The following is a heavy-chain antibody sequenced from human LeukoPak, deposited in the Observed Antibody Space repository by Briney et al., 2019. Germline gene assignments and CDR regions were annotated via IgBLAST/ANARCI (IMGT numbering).Heavy chain of an antibody. CDR2: ISTNTGNP. Sequence: GASVKVSCKTSGYTFTSYDMNWVRQAPGQGLEWMGWISTNTGNPTYAQGFTGRFVFSLDTSVSTAYLQISSLKAEDTAVYYCARDQRYCGGDCYDAFNIWGQGTMVTVSS. V-gene: IGHV7-4-1*02. J-gene: IGHJ3*02. CDR1: GYTFTSYD. D-gene: IGHD2-21*02. CDR3: ARDQRYCGGDCYDAFNI.